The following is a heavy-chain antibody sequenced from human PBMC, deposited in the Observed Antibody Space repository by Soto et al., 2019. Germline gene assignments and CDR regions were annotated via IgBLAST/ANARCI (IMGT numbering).Heavy chain of an antibody. V-gene: IGHV4-59*13. J-gene: IGHJ4*02. Sequence: SETLSLTCTVSVGSISSYYWSWIRQPPGKGLEWIGYIYHRGTTNYSTSLKSRVTISADMSKNKFSLKLSSVTAADTAVYYCARAIRRVGGFEYWGQGTLVTVSS. CDR2: IYHRGTT. CDR3: ARAIRRVGGFEY. CDR1: VGSISSYY. D-gene: IGHD3-10*01.